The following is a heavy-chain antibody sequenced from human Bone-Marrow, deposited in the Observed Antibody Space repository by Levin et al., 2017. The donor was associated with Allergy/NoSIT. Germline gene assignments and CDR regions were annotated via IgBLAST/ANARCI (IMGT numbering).Heavy chain of an antibody. CDR1: GGTFSSYA. CDR2: IIPIFGTT. Sequence: SVKVSCKASGGTFSSYAISWVRQAPGQGLEWMGGIIPIFGTTNYAQKFQGRVTITADESTSTAYMELSSLRSEDTAVYYCARDPGRRGYDDDAFDIWGQGTMVTVSS. CDR3: ARDPGRRGYDDDAFDI. D-gene: IGHD5-12*01. V-gene: IGHV1-69*13. J-gene: IGHJ3*02.